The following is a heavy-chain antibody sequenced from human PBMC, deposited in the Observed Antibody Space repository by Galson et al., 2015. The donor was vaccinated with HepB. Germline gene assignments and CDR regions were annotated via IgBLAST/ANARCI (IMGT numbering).Heavy chain of an antibody. CDR1: GFTFSNYG. V-gene: IGHV3-30*18. D-gene: IGHD5-18*01. J-gene: IGHJ4*02. CDR2: ISHDGSKK. Sequence: SLRLSCAASGFTFSNYGMHWVRQAPGKGLEWVAVISHDGSKKHFGDSVKGRFTISRDNSKNTLYLQMNNLRTEDTAVYYCAKVSGYSPPSGDYWGQGTLVTVSS. CDR3: AKVSGYSPPSGDY.